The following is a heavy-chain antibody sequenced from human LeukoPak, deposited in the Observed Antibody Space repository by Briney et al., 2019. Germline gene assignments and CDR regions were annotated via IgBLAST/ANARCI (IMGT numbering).Heavy chain of an antibody. V-gene: IGHV1-18*04. CDR3: ARDNSVTIFGVMNYYYMDV. CDR2: ISAYNGNT. CDR1: GYTFTGYY. Sequence: ASVKVSCKASGYTFTGYYMHWVRQAPGQGLEWMGWISAYNGNTNYPQKLQGRVTMTTDTSTSTAYMELRSLRSDDTAIFYCARDNSVTIFGVMNYYYMDVWGKGTTITVSS. J-gene: IGHJ6*03. D-gene: IGHD3-3*01.